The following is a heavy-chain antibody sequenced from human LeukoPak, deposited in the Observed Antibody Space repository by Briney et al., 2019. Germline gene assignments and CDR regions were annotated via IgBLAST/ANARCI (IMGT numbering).Heavy chain of an antibody. V-gene: IGHV3-15*01. D-gene: IGHD3-9*01. CDR2: IKSKTDGGTT. CDR1: GFTFSNAW. CDR3: TRGDYDMYYFDY. Sequence: GGSLRLSCAASGFTFSNAWMSWVRQAPGKGLEWVGRIKSKTDGGTTDYAAPVKGRFTISRDDSKNTLYLQMNSLKTEDTAVYYCTRGDYDMYYFDYWGQGTLVTVSS. J-gene: IGHJ4*02.